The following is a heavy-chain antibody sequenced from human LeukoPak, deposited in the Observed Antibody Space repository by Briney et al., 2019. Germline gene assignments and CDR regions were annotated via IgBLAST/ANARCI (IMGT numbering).Heavy chain of an antibody. Sequence: GGSLRLSCAASGFTFSSYWMSWVRHAPGKGLEWVANIKQDGSEKYYVDSVKGRFTISRDNAKNSLYLQMNSLRAEDTAVYYCARDRWGAARSDHYYYYYMDVWGKGTTVTVSS. CDR1: GFTFSSYW. CDR3: ARDRWGAARSDHYYYYYMDV. J-gene: IGHJ6*03. D-gene: IGHD6-6*01. V-gene: IGHV3-7*01. CDR2: IKQDGSEK.